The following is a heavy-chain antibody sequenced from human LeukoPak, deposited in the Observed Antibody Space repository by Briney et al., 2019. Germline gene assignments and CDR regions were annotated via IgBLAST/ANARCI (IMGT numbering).Heavy chain of an antibody. CDR3: TRSPSLGGSYWGFVY. J-gene: IGHJ4*02. V-gene: IGHV3-74*01. CDR2: LSPDGSSS. Sequence: GGSLRLSCAASGFTFSTYWMHWVRQAPGKGLVWVSRLSPDGSSSVYADSVKGRFTVSRDNAKNTLYLQMNSLRADDTAVYYCTRSPSLGGSYWGFVYWGQGTLVTVSS. CDR1: GFTFSTYW. D-gene: IGHD1-26*01.